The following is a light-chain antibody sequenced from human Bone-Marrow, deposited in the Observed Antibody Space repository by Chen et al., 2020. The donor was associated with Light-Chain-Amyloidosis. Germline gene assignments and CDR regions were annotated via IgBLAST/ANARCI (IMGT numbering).Light chain of an antibody. J-gene: IGLJ1*01. CDR2: DVS. CDR1: SSDVGGYKY. CDR3: NSDTSSGTYV. V-gene: IGLV2-14*03. Sequence: QSALTQPASVSGSPGQSITISCTGTSSDVGGYKYVSWFQQHPGKGPKLMIFDVSNRPSGVSRRFSGCKSGNTVSMTITGLKDEDEAEDNCNSDTSSGTYVVGTGTEVTVL.